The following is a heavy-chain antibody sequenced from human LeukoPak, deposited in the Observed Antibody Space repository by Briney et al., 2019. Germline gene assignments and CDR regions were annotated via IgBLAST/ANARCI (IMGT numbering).Heavy chain of an antibody. D-gene: IGHD6-13*01. CDR2: INPSGGST. Sequence: ASVNVSCKASGYTFTSYYMHWVRQTPGQGLEWMGIINPSGGSTSYSQKFQGRVTMTRDTSTSTVYMELSSLRSEDTAVYYCARDEGIAAAGNTIPSRYFDYWGQGTLVTVSS. V-gene: IGHV1-46*01. J-gene: IGHJ4*02. CDR3: ARDEGIAAAGNTIPSRYFDY. CDR1: GYTFTSYY.